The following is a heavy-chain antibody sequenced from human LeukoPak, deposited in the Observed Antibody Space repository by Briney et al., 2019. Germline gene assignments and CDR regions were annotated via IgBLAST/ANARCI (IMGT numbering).Heavy chain of an antibody. Sequence: PSETLSLTCSVSGGSLSSYYWSWIRQPAGKGLEWIGRIYFTGTTNYNPSLQSRVTMSVDTSKYQFSLELSSVTAADTAVYYCARGSSSSWYSFDFWGEGTLVTVSS. J-gene: IGHJ3*01. D-gene: IGHD6-13*01. V-gene: IGHV4-4*07. CDR3: ARGSSSSWYSFDF. CDR2: IYFTGTT. CDR1: GGSLSSYY.